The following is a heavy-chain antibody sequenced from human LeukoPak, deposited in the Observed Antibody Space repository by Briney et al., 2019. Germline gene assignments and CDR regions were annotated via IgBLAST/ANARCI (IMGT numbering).Heavy chain of an antibody. CDR1: GFTFSSYA. J-gene: IGHJ4*02. D-gene: IGHD3-3*01. Sequence: QPGGSLRLSCAASGFTFSSYAMHWVRQAPGKGLEWVAVISYDGSNKYYADSVKGRFTISRDNSKNTLYLQMNSLRAEDTAVYYCASIVAYYDFWSAQRGPFDYWGQGTLVTVSS. CDR3: ASIVAYYDFWSAQRGPFDY. V-gene: IGHV3-30-3*01. CDR2: ISYDGSNK.